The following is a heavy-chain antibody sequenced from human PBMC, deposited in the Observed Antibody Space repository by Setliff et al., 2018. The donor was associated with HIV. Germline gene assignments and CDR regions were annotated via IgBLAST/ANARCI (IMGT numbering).Heavy chain of an antibody. CDR3: AKGSFGSSGWAHYYYYYMDV. D-gene: IGHD6-19*01. Sequence: SVKVSCKASGGTFSNYAITWVRQAPGQGLELMGGIIPMLSIANYAQKFRGRVTLTADKSTSTAYMELSSLRSEDTAVYYCAKGSFGSSGWAHYYYYYMDVWGKGTTVTVSS. CDR1: GGTFSNYA. J-gene: IGHJ6*03. CDR2: IIPMLSIA. V-gene: IGHV1-69*10.